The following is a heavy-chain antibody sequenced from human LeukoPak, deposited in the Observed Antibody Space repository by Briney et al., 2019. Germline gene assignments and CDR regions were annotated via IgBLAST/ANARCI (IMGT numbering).Heavy chain of an antibody. J-gene: IGHJ5*02. Sequence: PGESLQISCKGSGYSFTSYWIGWVRQLPGKGLEWMGIIYPGDSDTRYSPSFQGQVTISADKSISTAYLQWSSLKASDTAMYYCARQAVVPAATNWFDPWGQGTLVTVSS. D-gene: IGHD2-2*01. CDR3: ARQAVVPAATNWFDP. V-gene: IGHV5-51*01. CDR2: IYPGDSDT. CDR1: GYSFTSYW.